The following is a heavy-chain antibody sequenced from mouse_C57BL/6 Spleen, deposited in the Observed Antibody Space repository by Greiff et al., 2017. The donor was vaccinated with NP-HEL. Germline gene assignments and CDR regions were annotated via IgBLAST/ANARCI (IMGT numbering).Heavy chain of an antibody. V-gene: IGHV14-4*01. J-gene: IGHJ2*01. CDR1: GFNIKDDY. CDR2: IDPENGDT. Sequence: EVQLQQSGAELVRPGASVKLSCTASGFNIKDDYMHWVKQRPEQGLEWIGWIDPENGDTEYASKFQGKATITADTSSNTAYLQLSSLTSEDTAVYYCTTSGTTREFDYWGQGTTLTVSS. D-gene: IGHD1-1*01. CDR3: TTSGTTREFDY.